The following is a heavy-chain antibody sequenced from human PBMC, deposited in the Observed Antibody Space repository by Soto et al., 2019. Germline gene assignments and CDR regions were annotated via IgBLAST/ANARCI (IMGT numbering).Heavy chain of an antibody. CDR3: ARDCSGGSCYPYYYYYGMGV. CDR1: GGTFSSYT. CDR2: IIPILGIA. J-gene: IGHJ6*02. V-gene: IGHV1-69*08. Sequence: QVQLVQSGAEVKKPGSSVKVSCKASGGTFSSYTISWVRQAPGQGLEWMGRIIPILGIANYAQKFQGRVTITADKSTSTAYMELSSLRSEDTAVYYCARDCSGGSCYPYYYYYGMGVWGQGTTVTVSS. D-gene: IGHD2-15*01.